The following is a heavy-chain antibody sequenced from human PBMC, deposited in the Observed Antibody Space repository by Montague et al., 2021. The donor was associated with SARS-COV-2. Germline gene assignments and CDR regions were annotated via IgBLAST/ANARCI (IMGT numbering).Heavy chain of an antibody. CDR1: GGSISSSNW. CDR2: IYHSGST. J-gene: IGHJ4*02. Sequence: SETLSLTCAVSGGSISSSNWWSWVRHPPWKELEWIGEIYHSGSTXYNPALKSRVTISVDKSKNQFSLKLSSVTAADTAVYYCSSRGAGWFGSNPERFDYWGQGTLVTVSS. V-gene: IGHV4-4*02. CDR3: SSRGAGWFGSNPERFDY. D-gene: IGHD3-10*01.